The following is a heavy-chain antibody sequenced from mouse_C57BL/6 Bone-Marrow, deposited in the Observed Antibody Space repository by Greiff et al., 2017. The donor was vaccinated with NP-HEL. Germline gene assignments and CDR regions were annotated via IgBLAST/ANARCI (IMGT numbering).Heavy chain of an antibody. D-gene: IGHD4-1*01. J-gene: IGHJ3*01. Sequence: DVKLVESGGDLVKPGGSLKLSCAASGFTFSSYGMSWVRQTPDKRLEWVATISSGGSYTYYPDSVKGRFTISRDNAKNTLYLQMSSLKSEDTAMYYCSWDRFAYWGQGTLVTVSA. V-gene: IGHV5-6*02. CDR1: GFTFSSYG. CDR3: SWDRFAY. CDR2: ISSGGSYT.